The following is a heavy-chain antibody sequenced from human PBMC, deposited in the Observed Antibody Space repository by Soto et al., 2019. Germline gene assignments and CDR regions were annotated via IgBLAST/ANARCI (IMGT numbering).Heavy chain of an antibody. J-gene: IGHJ5*02. V-gene: IGHV5-51*01. CDR3: ARLTPVVPAAFSVGWFDP. Sequence: PGESLKISCKGSGYSFTSYWIGWVRQMPGKGLEWMGIIYPGDSDTRYSPSFQGQVTISADKSISTAYLQWNSLKASDTAMYYCARLTPVVPAAFSVGWFDPWGKGTLFTFPS. CDR1: GYSFTSYW. CDR2: IYPGDSDT. D-gene: IGHD2-2*01.